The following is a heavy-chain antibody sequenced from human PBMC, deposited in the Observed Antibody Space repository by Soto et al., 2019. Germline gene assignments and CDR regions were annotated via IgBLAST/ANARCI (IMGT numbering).Heavy chain of an antibody. J-gene: IGHJ3*02. D-gene: IGHD4-17*01. CDR2: ISYDGSKK. Sequence: GSLRLSGAASGFTFSSYAMDWVRQARGKGLEWVAVISYDGSKKYYADSVKGRFTISSDNSKNTLYLQMHSLRAEDTAAYYCERAYGGNSELYAFDIWGQGPMVTVSS. V-gene: IGHV3-30-3*01. CDR1: GFTFSSYA. CDR3: ERAYGGNSELYAFDI.